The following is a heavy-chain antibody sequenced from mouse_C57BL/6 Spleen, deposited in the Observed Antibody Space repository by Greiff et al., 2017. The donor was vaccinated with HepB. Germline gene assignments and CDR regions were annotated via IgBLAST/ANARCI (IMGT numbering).Heavy chain of an antibody. V-gene: IGHV5-17*01. Sequence: EVMLVESGGGLVKPGGSLKLSCAASGFTFSDYGMHWVRQAPEKGLEWVAYISSGSSTIYYADTVKGRFTISRDNAKNTLFLQMTSLRSEDTAMYYCAKALYDGDLYAMDYWGQGTSVTVSS. D-gene: IGHD2-3*01. CDR2: ISSGSSTI. CDR1: GFTFSDYG. J-gene: IGHJ4*01. CDR3: AKALYDGDLYAMDY.